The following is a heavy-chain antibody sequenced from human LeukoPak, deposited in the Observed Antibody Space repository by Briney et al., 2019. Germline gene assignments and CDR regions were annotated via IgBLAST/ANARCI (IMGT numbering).Heavy chain of an antibody. D-gene: IGHD1-26*01. Sequence: ASVEVSCKASGYTFTSYYMHWVRQAPGQGLEWMGWISAYNGNTNYAQKLQGRVTMTTDTSTSTAYMELRSLRSDDTAVYYCAVGDYGMDVWGQGTTVTVSS. J-gene: IGHJ6*02. CDR3: AVGDYGMDV. V-gene: IGHV1-18*04. CDR2: ISAYNGNT. CDR1: GYTFTSYY.